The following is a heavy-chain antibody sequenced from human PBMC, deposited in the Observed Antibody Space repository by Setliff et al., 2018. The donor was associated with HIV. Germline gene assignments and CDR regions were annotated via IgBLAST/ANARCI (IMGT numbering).Heavy chain of an antibody. Sequence: PGGSLRLSCAASGFSFGSYRMTWVRQAPGKGLEWVSYITKDSSTIYYADSVKGRFTISRDNAKKSLYLQMNSLRAEDTALYYCARYVWSNGPRDLWGQGTLVTVSS. CDR1: GFSFGSYR. CDR3: ARYVWSNGPRDL. J-gene: IGHJ5*02. V-gene: IGHV3-48*01. D-gene: IGHD2-8*01. CDR2: ITKDSSTI.